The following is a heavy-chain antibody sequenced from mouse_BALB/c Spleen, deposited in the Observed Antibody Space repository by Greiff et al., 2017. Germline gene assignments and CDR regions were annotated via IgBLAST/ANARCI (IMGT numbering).Heavy chain of an antibody. J-gene: IGHJ3*01. D-gene: IGHD2-1*01. CDR2: ILPGSGST. CDR3: ARRGLSYGNYVSWFAY. V-gene: IGHV1-9*01. Sequence: QVQLKQSGAELMKPGASVKISCKATGYTFSSYWIEWVKQRPGHGLEWIGEILPGSGSTNYNEKFKGKATFTADTSSNTAYMQLSSLTSEDSAVYYCARRGLSYGNYVSWFAYWGQGTLVTVSA. CDR1: GYTFSSYW.